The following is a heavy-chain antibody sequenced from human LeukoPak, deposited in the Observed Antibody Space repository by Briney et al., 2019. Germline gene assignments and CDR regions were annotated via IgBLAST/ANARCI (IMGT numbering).Heavy chain of an antibody. D-gene: IGHD4-17*01. CDR2: ISGSGGST. CDR3: AKDHDYGTYFDY. V-gene: IGHV3-23*01. Sequence: GGCLRLSCAASGFTFSSYAMSWVRQAPGKGLEWVSTISGSGGSTHYADSVKGRFSISRDNSKNTVFLQMNSLRAEDTALYYCAKDHDYGTYFDYWGQGTPVTVSS. J-gene: IGHJ4*02. CDR1: GFTFSSYA.